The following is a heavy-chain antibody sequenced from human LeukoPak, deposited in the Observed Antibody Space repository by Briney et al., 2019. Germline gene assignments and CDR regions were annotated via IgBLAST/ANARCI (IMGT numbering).Heavy chain of an antibody. Sequence: ASVKVSCKASGYTFTGSYMHWVRQAPGQGLEWMGWINPNSGGTNSAQKFQGRVTMTRDTSISTAYIELSRLRSDDTAAYYCARAIMITFGGVIVDDYWGQGTLVTVSS. D-gene: IGHD3-16*02. V-gene: IGHV1-2*02. CDR2: INPNSGGT. CDR1: GYTFTGSY. J-gene: IGHJ4*02. CDR3: ARAIMITFGGVIVDDY.